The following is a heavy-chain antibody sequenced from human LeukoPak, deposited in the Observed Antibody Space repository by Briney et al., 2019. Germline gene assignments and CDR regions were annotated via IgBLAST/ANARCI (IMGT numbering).Heavy chain of an antibody. CDR3: AREWIGRGYCSSTSCYGVMWFDP. J-gene: IGHJ5*02. D-gene: IGHD2-2*01. CDR2: IYTSGST. Sequence: SETLSLTCTVSGGSISSYYWSWIRQPAGKGLEWIGRIYTSGSTNYNPSLKSRVTMSVDTSKNQFSLKLSSVAAADTAVYYCAREWIGRGYCSSTSCYGVMWFDPWGQGTLVTVSS. CDR1: GGSISSYY. V-gene: IGHV4-4*07.